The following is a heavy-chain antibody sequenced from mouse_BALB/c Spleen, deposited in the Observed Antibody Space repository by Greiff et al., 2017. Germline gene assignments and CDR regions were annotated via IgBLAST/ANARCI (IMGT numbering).Heavy chain of an antibody. V-gene: IGHV3-2*02. D-gene: IGHD1-1*01. J-gene: IGHJ2*01. CDR3: ASNYYDYYFDY. CDR2: ISYSGST. Sequence: EVKLMESGPGLVKPSQSLSLTCTVTGYSITSDYAWNWIRQFPGNKLEWMGYISYSGSTSYNPSLKSRISITRDTSKNQFFLQLNSVTTEDTATYYCASNYYDYYFDYWGQGTTLTVSS. CDR1: GYSITSDYA.